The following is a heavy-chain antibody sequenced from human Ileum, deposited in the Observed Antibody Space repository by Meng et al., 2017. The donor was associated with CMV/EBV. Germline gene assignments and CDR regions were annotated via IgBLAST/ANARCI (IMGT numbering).Heavy chain of an antibody. J-gene: IGHJ5*02. CDR1: CGSLTSYY. V-gene: IGHV4-4*07. D-gene: IGHD3-10*01. Sequence: QEAGHRLLQPSETLPLTCTVTCGSLTSYYWTRTRQPAGPGLEWIGRIHPTGTTDDNPSLRSRVSMSLDQSKNQFSLKLTSVTAADTAVYYCARAAARGVPVDLWGQGTLVTVSS. CDR3: ARAAARGVPVDL. CDR2: IHPTGTT.